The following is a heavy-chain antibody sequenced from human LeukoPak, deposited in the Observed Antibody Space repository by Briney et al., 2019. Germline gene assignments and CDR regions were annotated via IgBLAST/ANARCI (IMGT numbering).Heavy chain of an antibody. D-gene: IGHD6-19*01. CDR3: ARANIAVAAPFDY. V-gene: IGHV5-51*01. Sequence: GESLKISCKGSGYSFTSYWISWVRQVPGKGLEWMGIIYPGDSDTRYSPSFQGQVTISADKSISTAYLQWSSLKASDTAMYYCARANIAVAAPFDYWGQGTLVTVSS. J-gene: IGHJ4*02. CDR1: GYSFTSYW. CDR2: IYPGDSDT.